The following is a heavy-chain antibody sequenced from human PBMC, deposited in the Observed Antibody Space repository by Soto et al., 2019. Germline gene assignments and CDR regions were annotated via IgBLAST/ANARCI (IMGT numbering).Heavy chain of an antibody. CDR1: GFTFSSYA. V-gene: IGHV3-64*01. CDR2: ISSNGGST. J-gene: IGHJ6*03. Sequence: EVQLVESGGGLVQPGGSLRLSCAASGFTFSSYAMHWVRQAPGKGLEYVSAISSNGGSTYYANSVKGRFTISRDNSKNTLYLQMGSLRAEDMAVYYCARWYYYYMAVWGNGTTVTVSS. CDR3: ARWYYYYMAV.